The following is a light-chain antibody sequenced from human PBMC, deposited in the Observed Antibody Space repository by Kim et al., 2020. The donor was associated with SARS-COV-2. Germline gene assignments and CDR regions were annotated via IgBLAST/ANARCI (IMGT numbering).Light chain of an antibody. V-gene: IGLV3-21*04. CDR1: KIGSKS. Sequence: GAPGETASITCGGDKIGSKSVHWYQQRPGQAPVLVIYYDTDRPSGIPERFSGSNSGDTATLTISRVEAEDEADYFCQVWDLYSMFFGGGTQLTVL. CDR2: YDT. J-gene: IGLJ2*01. CDR3: QVWDLYSMF.